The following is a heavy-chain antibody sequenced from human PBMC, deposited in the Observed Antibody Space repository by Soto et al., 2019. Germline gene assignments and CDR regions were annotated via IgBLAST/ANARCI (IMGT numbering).Heavy chain of an antibody. J-gene: IGHJ3*02. CDR1: GGSISSYY. Sequence: SETLSLTCTVSGGSISSYYWSWIRQPPGKGLEWIGYIYYTGSTNYNPSLKSRVTISVDTSKNQFSLKLSSVTAADTAVYYCARLDDIVVVPAPSYAFDIWGQGTMVTVSS. D-gene: IGHD2-2*01. CDR2: IYYTGST. CDR3: ARLDDIVVVPAPSYAFDI. V-gene: IGHV4-59*08.